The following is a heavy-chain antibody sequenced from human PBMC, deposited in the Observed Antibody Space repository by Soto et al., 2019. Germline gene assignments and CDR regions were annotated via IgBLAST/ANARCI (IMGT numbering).Heavy chain of an antibody. J-gene: IGHJ4*02. CDR1: GDSIISYY. CDR3: ARRIPAAAFDY. D-gene: IGHD6-13*01. CDR2: IYYSGST. V-gene: IGHV4-59*08. Sequence: SETLSLTCPVSGDSIISYYWSWIRQPPGKGLEWIGHIYYSGSTNYNPSLKSRVTILIDTSRNQFSLKLTSVTAADTAVYYCARRIPAAAFDYWGQGTLVTVSS.